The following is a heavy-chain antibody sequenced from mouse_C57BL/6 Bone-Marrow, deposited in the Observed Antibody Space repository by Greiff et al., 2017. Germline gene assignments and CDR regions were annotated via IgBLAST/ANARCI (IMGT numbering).Heavy chain of an antibody. V-gene: IGHV10-1*01. CDR2: IRSKSNNYAT. CDR1: GFSFNTYA. J-gene: IGHJ1*03. CDR3: VRHDYDPSRNWYFDV. D-gene: IGHD2-3*01. Sequence: EVMLVESGGGLVQPKGSLKLSCAASGFSFNTYAMNWVRQAPGKGLEWVARIRSKSNNYATYYADSVKDRFTISRDDSESMLYLQMNNLKTEDTAMYYCVRHDYDPSRNWYFDVWGTGTTVTVSS.